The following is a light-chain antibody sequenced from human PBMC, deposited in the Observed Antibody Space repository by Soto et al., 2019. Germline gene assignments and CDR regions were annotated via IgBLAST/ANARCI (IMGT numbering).Light chain of an antibody. J-gene: IGLJ3*02. CDR1: SSDVGNYNL. CDR3: SSYAGSSTWV. CDR2: EGS. Sequence: QSALTQPASVSGSPGQSITISCTGTSSDVGNYNLVSWYQQHPGKAPKLMIYEGSKRPSGVSNRFSGSKSGNTASLTSSGPQAEDEADYYCSSYAGSSTWVFGGGTKVTVL. V-gene: IGLV2-23*01.